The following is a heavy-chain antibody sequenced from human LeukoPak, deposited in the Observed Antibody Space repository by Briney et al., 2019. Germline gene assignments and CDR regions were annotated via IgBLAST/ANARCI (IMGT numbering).Heavy chain of an antibody. CDR1: GYSISSGFY. D-gene: IGHD3-22*01. V-gene: IGHV4-61*01. J-gene: IGHJ4*02. Sequence: SETLSLTCTVSGYSISSGFYWSWIRQPPGKGLEWIGYIYYSGSTNYNPSLKSRVTISVDTSKNQFSLKLSSVTAADTAVYYCARSPMIEGGFDYWGQGTLVTVSS. CDR3: ARSPMIEGGFDY. CDR2: IYYSGST.